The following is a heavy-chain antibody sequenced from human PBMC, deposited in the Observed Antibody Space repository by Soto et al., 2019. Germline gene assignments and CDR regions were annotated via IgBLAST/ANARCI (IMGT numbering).Heavy chain of an antibody. CDR3: ARGRGNYYYYGMDV. CDR2: IYTSGSN. CDR1: GGSINTYY. D-gene: IGHD3-10*01. V-gene: IGHV4-4*07. Sequence: QVQLQESGPGLLKPSETLSLTCTVSGGSINTYYWSWIRQPAGKGLEWIGHIYTSGSNKYIPSLKSRVMMSADTSKNQFSLKLSSVTAADTAVYYCARGRGNYYYYGMDVWGQGTTVTVSS. J-gene: IGHJ6*02.